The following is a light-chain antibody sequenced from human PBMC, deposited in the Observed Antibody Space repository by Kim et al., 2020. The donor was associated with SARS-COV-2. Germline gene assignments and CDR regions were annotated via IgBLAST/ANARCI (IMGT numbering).Light chain of an antibody. CDR3: LLTHSGVGV. CDR1: TGAVTSGHY. V-gene: IGLV7-46*01. J-gene: IGLJ3*02. Sequence: PGGTVTPTCGSSTGAVTSGHYPFWFQQKPGQAPRTLIYGSSSKHSWTPARFSGSVLGGKAALTLSGAQPEDEAEYYCLLTHSGVGVIGGGTKLTVL. CDR2: GSS.